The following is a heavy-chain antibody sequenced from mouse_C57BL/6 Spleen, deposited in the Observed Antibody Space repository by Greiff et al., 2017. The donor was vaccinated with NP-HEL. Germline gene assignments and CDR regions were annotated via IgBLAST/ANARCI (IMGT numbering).Heavy chain of an antibody. V-gene: IGHV5-9-1*02. J-gene: IGHJ2*01. Sequence: VQLKQSGEGLVKPGGSLKLSCAASGFTFSSYAMSWVRQTPEKSLEWVAYISSGGDYIYYADTVKGRFTISRDNARNTLYLQMSSLKSEDTAMYYCTRDHSNYVGYFDYWGQGTTLTVSS. CDR2: ISSGGDYI. D-gene: IGHD2-5*01. CDR3: TRDHSNYVGYFDY. CDR1: GFTFSSYA.